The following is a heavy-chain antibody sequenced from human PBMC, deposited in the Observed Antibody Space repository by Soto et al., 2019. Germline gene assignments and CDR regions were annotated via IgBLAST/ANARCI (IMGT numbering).Heavy chain of an antibody. V-gene: IGHV4-59*01. CDR2: IYYSGST. D-gene: IGHD3-10*01. CDR1: GGSISSYY. Sequence: SETLSITCTVSGGSISSYYWSWIRQPPGKGLEWIGYIYYSGSTNYNPSLKSRVTISVVTSKNQFSLKLSSVTAADTAVYYCARDQGVVREGVYYYYYGMDVWGPGTTVTVSS. J-gene: IGHJ6*02. CDR3: ARDQGVVREGVYYYYYGMDV.